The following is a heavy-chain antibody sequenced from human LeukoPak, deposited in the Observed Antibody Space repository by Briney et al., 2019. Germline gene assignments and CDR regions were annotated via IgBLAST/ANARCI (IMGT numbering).Heavy chain of an antibody. D-gene: IGHD2-15*01. CDR3: ARSPYCTGGSCYLLY. Sequence: SETLSLTCTVSGGSISSGGYYWSWIRQYPGKGLERIGYIYYGGSTYYTPSLKSRVTISVDTSENQFSLNLSSVTAADTAVYYCARSPYCTGGSCYLLYWGQGTLVTVSS. J-gene: IGHJ4*02. CDR1: GGSISSGGYY. V-gene: IGHV4-31*03. CDR2: IYYGGST.